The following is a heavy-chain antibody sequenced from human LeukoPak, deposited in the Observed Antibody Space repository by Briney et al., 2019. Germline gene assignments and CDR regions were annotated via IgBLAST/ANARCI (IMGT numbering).Heavy chain of an antibody. CDR2: IKSDGSST. CDR3: ASDRSYAMDV. CDR1: RFSFSSYW. J-gene: IGHJ6*02. Sequence: GGSLRLSCAASRFSFSSYWMHWVRQPPGKGLVWVSRIKSDGSSTTYAASVQGRFTISRDNAKNTLYLQMNSLRGEDTAVYYCASDRSYAMDVWGQGTTVTV. V-gene: IGHV3-74*01.